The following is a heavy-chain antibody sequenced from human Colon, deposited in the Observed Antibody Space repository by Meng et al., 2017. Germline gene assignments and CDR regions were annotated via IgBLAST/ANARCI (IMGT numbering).Heavy chain of an antibody. J-gene: IGHJ4*02. CDR3: AREWRHYYGAGSFDH. D-gene: IGHD3-10*01. CDR1: GGFLNSDDFY. V-gene: IGHV4-30-4*01. Sequence: QVQLQESGPGLVKPSQTAALTCTVSGGFLNSDDFYGSWIRQSPGGGLEWIGLLSYGGSTFYNPSLRSRVAISADTSKSQFSLYLRSVTAADTAVYYCAREWRHYYGAGSFDHWGQGALVTVSS. CDR2: LSYGGST.